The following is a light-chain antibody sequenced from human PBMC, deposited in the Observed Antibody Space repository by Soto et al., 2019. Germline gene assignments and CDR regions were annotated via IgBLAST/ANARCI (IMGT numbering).Light chain of an antibody. Sequence: QSVLTQPPSASGSPGQSVTISCTGTSSDVGAYKYVSWYQQYPGKAPKLMIYEVTKRPSGVPDRFSGSKSGNTASLTVSGLQAEDEADYYCTSYVGNDIWVFGGGTTVTVL. J-gene: IGLJ3*02. CDR2: EVT. CDR1: SSDVGAYKY. CDR3: TSYVGNDIWV. V-gene: IGLV2-8*01.